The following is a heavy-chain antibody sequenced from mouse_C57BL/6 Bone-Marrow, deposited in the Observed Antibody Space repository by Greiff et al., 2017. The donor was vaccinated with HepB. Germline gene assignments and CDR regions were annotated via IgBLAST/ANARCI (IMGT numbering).Heavy chain of an antibody. CDR2: ILPGSGST. Sequence: QVQLQQSGAELMKPGASVKLSCKATGYTFTGYWIEWVKQRPGHGLEWIGEILPGSGSTNYNQKFKGKATLTVDTSSSTAYMQLSSLTSEDSAVYYCARSGSSLHFGYWGQGTTLTVSS. V-gene: IGHV1-9*01. J-gene: IGHJ2*01. CDR3: ARSGSSLHFGY. CDR1: GYTFTGYW. D-gene: IGHD6-1*01.